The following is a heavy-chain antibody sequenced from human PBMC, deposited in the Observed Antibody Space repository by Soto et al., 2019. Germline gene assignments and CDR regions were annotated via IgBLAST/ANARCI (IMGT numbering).Heavy chain of an antibody. CDR2: ISGSRGTT. CDR1: GFIFSSYA. CDR3: AKDAGMAVAGPSYFDS. V-gene: IGHV3-23*01. J-gene: IGHJ4*02. Sequence: GGSLRLSCAASGFIFSSYAMTWVRQAPGKGLEWVSTISGSRGTTYCADSVKGRFTISRDNSKNTLYLQMNSLTAEDTAIYYCAKDAGMAVAGPSYFDSWGQGTQVTVSS. D-gene: IGHD6-19*01.